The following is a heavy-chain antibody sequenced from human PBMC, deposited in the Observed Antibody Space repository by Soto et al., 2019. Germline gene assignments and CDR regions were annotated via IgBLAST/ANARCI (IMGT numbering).Heavy chain of an antibody. J-gene: IGHJ3*02. D-gene: IGHD2-2*01. Sequence: SETLSLTCAVYGGSFSGYYWSWIRQPPGKGLEWIGEINHSGSTNYNPSLKSRVTISVDTSKNQFSLKLSSVTAADTAVYYCARARNIVVVPAAKFGDAFDIWGQGTMVTVSS. CDR3: ARARNIVVVPAAKFGDAFDI. CDR1: GGSFSGYY. V-gene: IGHV4-34*01. CDR2: INHSGST.